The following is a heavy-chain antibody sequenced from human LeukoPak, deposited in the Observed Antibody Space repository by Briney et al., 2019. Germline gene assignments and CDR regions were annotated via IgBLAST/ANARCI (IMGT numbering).Heavy chain of an antibody. Sequence: ASVKVSCKASGGTFSSYAISWVRQAPGQGLEWMGGIIPIFGTANYAQKFQGRVTITTDVSTSTAYMELSSLRSEDTAVYYCARGRALTTKDIVVVPADGCYYMDVWGKGTTVTVSS. V-gene: IGHV1-69*05. CDR3: ARGRALTTKDIVVVPADGCYYMDV. CDR2: IIPIFGTA. J-gene: IGHJ6*03. CDR1: GGTFSSYA. D-gene: IGHD2-2*01.